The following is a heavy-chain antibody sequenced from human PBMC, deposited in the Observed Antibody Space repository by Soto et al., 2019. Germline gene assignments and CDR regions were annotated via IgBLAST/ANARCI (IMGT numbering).Heavy chain of an antibody. V-gene: IGHV1-8*01. J-gene: IGHJ4*02. CDR3: ARANTVTTRGRGALGY. Sequence: QVQLVQSGAEVKKPGASVKVSCKTSGYTFTSYDINWVRQATGQGLEWMGWMNPNSGNTGYAQKFQGRVTMTRNTSISTAYMGLSSLRSEDTAVYYCARANTVTTRGRGALGYWGQGTLVTVSS. CDR1: GYTFTSYD. D-gene: IGHD4-17*01. CDR2: MNPNSGNT.